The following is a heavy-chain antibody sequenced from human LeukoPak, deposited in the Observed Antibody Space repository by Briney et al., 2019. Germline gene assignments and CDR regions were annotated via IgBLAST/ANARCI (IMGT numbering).Heavy chain of an antibody. D-gene: IGHD3-9*01. Sequence: PGGSLRLSCAASGFTVSSNYMSWVRQAPGKGLEWISVIYSGGCTYYADSVKGRFTISRDNSKNTLYLQMNSLRAEDTAVYYCVVYFDWLFGIDYWGQGTLVTVSS. CDR1: GFTVSSNY. J-gene: IGHJ4*02. CDR3: VVYFDWLFGIDY. V-gene: IGHV3-53*01. CDR2: IYSGGCT.